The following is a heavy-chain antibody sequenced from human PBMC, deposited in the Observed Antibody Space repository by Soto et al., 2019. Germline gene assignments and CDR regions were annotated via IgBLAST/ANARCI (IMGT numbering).Heavy chain of an antibody. CDR1: GFTFSSYG. CDR2: IWYDGSNK. V-gene: IGHV3-33*01. CDR3: ASPLRYFDWLLYY. Sequence: QVQLVESGGGVVQPGRSLRLSCAASGFTFSSYGMHWVRQAPGKGLEWVAVIWYDGSNKYYADSVKGRFTTSRDNSKNTLYLQMNSLRAEDTAVYYCASPLRYFDWLLYYWGQGTLVTVSS. J-gene: IGHJ4*02. D-gene: IGHD3-9*01.